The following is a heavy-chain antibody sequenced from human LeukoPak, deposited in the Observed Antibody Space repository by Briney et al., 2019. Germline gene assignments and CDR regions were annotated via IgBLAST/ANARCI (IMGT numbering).Heavy chain of an antibody. D-gene: IGHD1-26*01. CDR3: ARDDNSEYSDDAFDI. Sequence: PSETLSLTCSVSGASIRSYSLSWLRQPAGKGLEWIGRIHTSASTEYNPSLKSRVTMSVDTSKNQFSLKLNSVTAADTAVYFCARDDNSEYSDDAFDIWGQGTPVTVSS. V-gene: IGHV4-4*07. CDR1: GASIRSYS. CDR2: IHTSAST. J-gene: IGHJ3*02.